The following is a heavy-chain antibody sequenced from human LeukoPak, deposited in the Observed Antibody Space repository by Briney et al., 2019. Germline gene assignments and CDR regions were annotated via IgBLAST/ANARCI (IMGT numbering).Heavy chain of an antibody. V-gene: IGHV3-48*01. D-gene: IGHD3-22*01. J-gene: IGHJ3*02. Sequence: GGSLRLSCAASGFTFSSYSMNWVRQAPGKGLEWVSYISSSSSTIYYADSVKGRFTISRDNAKNSLYLQMNSLRAEDTAVYYCAREASYYDSSGYPGVIWGQGTMATVSS. CDR1: GFTFSSYS. CDR3: AREASYYDSSGYPGVI. CDR2: ISSSSSTI.